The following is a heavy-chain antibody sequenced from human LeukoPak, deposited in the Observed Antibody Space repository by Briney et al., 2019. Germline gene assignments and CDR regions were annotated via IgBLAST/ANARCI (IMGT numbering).Heavy chain of an antibody. Sequence: SGPTLVKPTQTLTLTCTFSGFSLSTSGVGLAWIRQPPGKALEWLALIYWDDDMRYNPSLKTRLTITKDTSKNQVVLTMTDMDPVDTATYFCAHRARGYRFDSWGQGTLATVSS. CDR3: AHRARGYRFDS. CDR1: GFSLSTSGVG. D-gene: IGHD5-12*01. J-gene: IGHJ4*02. CDR2: IYWDDDM. V-gene: IGHV2-5*02.